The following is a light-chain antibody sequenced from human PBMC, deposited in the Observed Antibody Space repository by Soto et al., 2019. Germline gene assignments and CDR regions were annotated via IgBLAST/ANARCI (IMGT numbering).Light chain of an antibody. Sequence: DIQMTQSPSTLSASVGDRVTITCRASQSIRSWLAWYQQKPGKAPKLLIYDASTLESGVPTRFSGSGSGTEFTLTISSLHPDDFATYYCQQYNILSTFGQGTKVDIK. CDR1: QSIRSW. CDR3: QQYNILST. CDR2: DAS. V-gene: IGKV1-5*01. J-gene: IGKJ1*01.